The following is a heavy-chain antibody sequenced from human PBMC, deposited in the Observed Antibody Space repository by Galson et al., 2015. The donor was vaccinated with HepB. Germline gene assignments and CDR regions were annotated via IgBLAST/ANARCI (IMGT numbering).Heavy chain of an antibody. Sequence: SLRLSCAASGFTFSSYSMNWVRQAPGKGLEWVANIKQDGSEKYYVDSVKGRFTISRDNAKNSLYLQMNSLRAEDTAVYYCARDQSAFSNCSSTSCYAVWDYIWGSYRSGVPWFDYWGQGTLVTVSS. CDR3: ARDQSAFSNCSSTSCYAVWDYIWGSYRSGVPWFDY. CDR2: IKQDGSEK. V-gene: IGHV3-7*01. J-gene: IGHJ4*02. CDR1: GFTFSSYS. D-gene: IGHD2-2*01.